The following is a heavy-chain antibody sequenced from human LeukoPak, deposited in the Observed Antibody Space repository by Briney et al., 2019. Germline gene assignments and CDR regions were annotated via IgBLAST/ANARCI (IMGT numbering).Heavy chain of an antibody. CDR3: ARDASPEGMWLANWFDP. CDR2: IYTSGST. Sequence: SQTLSLTCTVSGGSISSGSYYWSWIRQPAGKGLEWIGRIYTSGSTNYNPSLKSRVTISVDTSKNQFSLKLSSVTAADTAVYYCARDASPEGMWLANWFDPWGQGTLVTVSS. D-gene: IGHD6-19*01. CDR1: GGSISSGSYY. J-gene: IGHJ5*02. V-gene: IGHV4-61*02.